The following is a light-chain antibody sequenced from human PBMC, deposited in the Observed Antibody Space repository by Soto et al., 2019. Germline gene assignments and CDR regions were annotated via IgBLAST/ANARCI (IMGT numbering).Light chain of an antibody. V-gene: IGKV3-15*01. CDR1: QSVSSN. Sequence: EIVMTQSAATLSVSPGERVTLSCRASQSVSSNLAWYQQKPGQAPRLLIYGAFTRATGIPARFSGSGSGTEFTLTISSLQSEDFAVYYCQQYNNWPPKYTFGQGTKLEIK. J-gene: IGKJ2*01. CDR2: GAF. CDR3: QQYNNWPPKYT.